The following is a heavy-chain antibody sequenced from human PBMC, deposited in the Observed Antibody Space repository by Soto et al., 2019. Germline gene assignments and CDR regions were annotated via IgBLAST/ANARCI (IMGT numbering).Heavy chain of an antibody. V-gene: IGHV3-7*01. J-gene: IGHJ4*02. CDR1: GFIFNNYW. Sequence: EVQLVESGGGLVQPGGSLRLSCAASGFIFNNYWMTWVRQAPGKGLEWVANIKQDGSEKYYVDSVNGRFTISRDNAKNTLYLQMNSLRADDTAVYYCARDAYYDESSGYFDYWGQGTRVTVSS. CDR2: IKQDGSEK. D-gene: IGHD3-22*01. CDR3: ARDAYYDESSGYFDY.